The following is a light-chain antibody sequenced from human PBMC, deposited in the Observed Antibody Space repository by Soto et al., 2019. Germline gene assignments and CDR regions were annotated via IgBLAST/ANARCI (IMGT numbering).Light chain of an antibody. CDR2: DDN. CDR1: SSNIGGNS. CDR3: GSWDSSLSAYV. Sequence: QSFLSQPPSVSAAPGQKVTISCSGSSSNIGGNSVSWYQHLPGTAPELLIYDDNKRPSGIPDRFSGSKSGTSATLGITGFQTGDEADYYCGSWDSSLSAYVFGTGTKVTVL. J-gene: IGLJ1*01. V-gene: IGLV1-51*01.